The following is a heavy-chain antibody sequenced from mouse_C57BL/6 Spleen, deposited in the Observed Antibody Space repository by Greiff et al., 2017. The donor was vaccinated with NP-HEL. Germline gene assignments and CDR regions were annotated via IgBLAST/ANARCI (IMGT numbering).Heavy chain of an antibody. CDR2: ISNLAYSI. V-gene: IGHV5-15*01. Sequence: EVMLVESGGGLVQPGGSLKLSCAASGFTFSDYGLAWVRQAPRTGPVWVAFISNLAYSIYYADTVTGRFTISRANAKNTLYLEMSCLRSEDTTMYYCARQDSHWNFDVWGTGTTVTVSS. J-gene: IGHJ1*03. CDR1: GFTFSDYG. CDR3: ARQDSHWNFDV.